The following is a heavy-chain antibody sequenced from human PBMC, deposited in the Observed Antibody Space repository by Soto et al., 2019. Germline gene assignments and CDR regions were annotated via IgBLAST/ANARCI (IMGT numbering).Heavy chain of an antibody. D-gene: IGHD4-17*01. V-gene: IGHV4-4*02. J-gene: IGHJ4*02. CDR3: AKIKDYCGYPLRDY. CDR1: GGSINTSDW. CDR2: SYHSGST. Sequence: QVPLQESGPGLVKPSGTLSLTCAVSGGSINTSDWWSWVRQQLGKGLVCIGESYHSGSTTYKHSLKSRVTMSVDKSKNQFSRRLSSVTSADTAVYYCAKIKDYCGYPLRDYWGQGTLVTVSS.